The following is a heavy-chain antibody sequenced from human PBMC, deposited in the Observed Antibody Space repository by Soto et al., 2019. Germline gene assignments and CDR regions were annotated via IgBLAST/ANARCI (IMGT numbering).Heavy chain of an antibody. V-gene: IGHV4-34*01. CDR3: ASVVPAAKFDY. D-gene: IGHD2-2*01. Sequence: QVQLQQWGAGLLKPSETLSLTCAVYGGSFSGYYWSWIRQPPGKGLEWIGEINHSGSTNYNPSLKSRVTISVDTSKNQFSLTLSSVNAADTAVYYCASVVPAAKFDYWGQGTLVTVSS. J-gene: IGHJ4*02. CDR2: INHSGST. CDR1: GGSFSGYY.